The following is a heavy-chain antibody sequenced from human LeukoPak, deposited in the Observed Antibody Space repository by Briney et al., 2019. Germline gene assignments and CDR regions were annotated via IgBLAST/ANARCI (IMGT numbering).Heavy chain of an antibody. CDR3: ARRGLYGSGSYYVVWFDP. CDR2: INPNIGGT. D-gene: IGHD3-10*01. CDR1: GYTFTGYY. Sequence: GASVKVSCKASGYTFTGYYMHWVRQAPGQGLEWMGWINPNIGGTNYAQKFQGRVTMTRDTYISTAYMELSRLRSDDTAVYYCARRGLYGSGSYYVVWFDPWGQGTLVTVSS. V-gene: IGHV1-2*02. J-gene: IGHJ5*02.